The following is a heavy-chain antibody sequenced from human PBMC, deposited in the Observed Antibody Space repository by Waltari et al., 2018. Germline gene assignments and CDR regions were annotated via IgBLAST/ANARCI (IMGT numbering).Heavy chain of an antibody. D-gene: IGHD2-15*01. CDR3: ARGGGSPVDY. CDR2: INHNGSN. CDR1: GGSFSVYY. J-gene: IGHJ4*02. V-gene: IGHV4-34*01. Sequence: QVQLQQWGAGLLKASETLSLTCAVYGGSFSVYYWSCIRQPPGKGLEWIGEINHNGSNNYNPSRKSTVTISVDTSKNQVSLKMSSVTAADTAVYYCARGGGSPVDYWGQGTLVTVSS.